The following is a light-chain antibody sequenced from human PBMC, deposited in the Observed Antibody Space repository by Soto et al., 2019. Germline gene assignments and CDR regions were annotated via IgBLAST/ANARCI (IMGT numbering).Light chain of an antibody. CDR3: QQLNSYPRT. V-gene: IGKV1-9*01. J-gene: IGKJ5*01. CDR2: AAS. Sequence: IQLTQSPSSLSASVGDRVTITCRASQGISSYLAWYQQKPGKAPKLLIYAASTLQIGVPSRFSGSGSGTDFTLTISSLQPEDFATYYCQQLNSYPRTFGQGTRLEIK. CDR1: QGISSY.